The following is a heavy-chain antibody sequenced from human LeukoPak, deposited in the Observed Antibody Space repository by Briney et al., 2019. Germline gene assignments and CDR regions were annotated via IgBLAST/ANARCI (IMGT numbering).Heavy chain of an antibody. D-gene: IGHD2-2*02. J-gene: IGHJ5*02. V-gene: IGHV1-2*02. CDR3: ARTPLPAAIRGDWFDP. Sequence: ASVKVSCKASGYTLTGYYMHWVRQAPGQGLEWMGWINPNSGGTNYAQKFQGRVTMTRDTSISTAYMELSRLRSDDTAVYYCARTPLPAAIRGDWFDPWGQGTLVTVSS. CDR1: GYTLTGYY. CDR2: INPNSGGT.